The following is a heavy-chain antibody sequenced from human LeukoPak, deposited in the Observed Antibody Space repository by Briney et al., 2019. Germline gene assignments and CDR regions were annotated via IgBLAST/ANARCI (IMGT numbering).Heavy chain of an antibody. V-gene: IGHV4-4*09. CDR1: GVSILDHD. J-gene: IGHJ4*02. CDR3: ARLKPNFLGTFDS. CDR2: IYTSGST. D-gene: IGHD7-27*01. Sequence: SETLSLTCTGSGVSILDHDWSWIRQPPGRGLEWIGSIYTSGSTCFNPSLTRRVAISMDTSKNQFSLNLTSVTAADTAIFYCARLKPNFLGTFDSWGQGALVTVSS.